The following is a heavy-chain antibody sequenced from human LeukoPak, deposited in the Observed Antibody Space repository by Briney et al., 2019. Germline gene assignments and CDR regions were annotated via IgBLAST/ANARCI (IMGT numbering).Heavy chain of an antibody. J-gene: IGHJ4*02. CDR3: TTDKDFWGGYQDF. CDR1: GFTFTNAW. D-gene: IGHD3-3*01. CDR2: IKSKADGGTT. V-gene: IGHV3-15*01. Sequence: GGSLRLSRVASGFTFTNAWMTWVRQAPGKGLEWVCRIKSKADGGTTDYVASVKGRFIISRNDSKDTMYLQMNSLKIEDTGVYYCTTDKDFWGGYQDFWGQGILVSVSS.